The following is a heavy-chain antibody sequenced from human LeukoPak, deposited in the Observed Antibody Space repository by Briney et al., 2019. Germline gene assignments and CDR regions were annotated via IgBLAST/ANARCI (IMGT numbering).Heavy chain of an antibody. CDR2: ISYDGSNK. Sequence: GRSLRLSCAASGFTFSSYGMHWVRQAPGRGLEWVAVISYDGSNKYYADSVKGRFTISRDNSKNTLYLQMNSLRAEDTAVYYCAKDIEYSYGSRFDYWGQGTLVTVSS. D-gene: IGHD5-18*01. CDR3: AKDIEYSYGSRFDY. J-gene: IGHJ4*02. V-gene: IGHV3-30*18. CDR1: GFTFSSYG.